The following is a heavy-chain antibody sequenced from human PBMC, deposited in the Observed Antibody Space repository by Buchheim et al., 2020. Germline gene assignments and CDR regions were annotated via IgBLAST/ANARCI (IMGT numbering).Heavy chain of an antibody. CDR2: MNPNSGNT. J-gene: IGHJ6*02. CDR1: GYTFTSYD. V-gene: IGHV1-8*01. D-gene: IGHD6-19*01. CDR3: ARGGFGSSGWRYYYYDYGMDV. Sequence: QVQLVQSGAEVKKPGASVKVSCKASGYTFTSYDINWVRQATGQGLEWMGWMNPNSGNTGYAQKFQGRVTMTRNTSISTADMELSRLRSEDTAVYYCARGGFGSSGWRYYYYDYGMDVWGQGTT.